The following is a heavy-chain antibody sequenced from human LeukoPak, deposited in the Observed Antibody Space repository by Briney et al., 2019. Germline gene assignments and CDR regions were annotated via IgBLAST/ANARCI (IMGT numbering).Heavy chain of an antibody. D-gene: IGHD1-26*01. CDR3: AKASGSYSYYFDY. Sequence: GGSLRLSCAASGFTFSSYSMNWVRQAPGKGLEWVSSISSSSSYIYYADSVKGRFTISRDNAKNSLYLQMNSLRAEDTALYYCAKASGSYSYYFDYWGQGTLVTVSS. J-gene: IGHJ4*02. V-gene: IGHV3-21*04. CDR2: ISSSSSYI. CDR1: GFTFSSYS.